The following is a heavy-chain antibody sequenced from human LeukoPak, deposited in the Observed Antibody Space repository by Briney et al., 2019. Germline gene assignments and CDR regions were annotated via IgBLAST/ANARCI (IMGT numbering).Heavy chain of an antibody. V-gene: IGHV3-23*01. Sequence: GGSLRLSCAASGFTFSGYPITGVGRAPGRGWDGASFFVTGGDFTYYAASVKGRFTVSRDNSENTLYLQMNSLRADDTAVYYCAGCSGGSCYSRGKYGVDVWGQGTTVIVSS. CDR3: AGCSGGSCYSRGKYGVDV. J-gene: IGHJ6*02. D-gene: IGHD2-15*01. CDR1: GFTFSGYP. CDR2: FVTGGDFT.